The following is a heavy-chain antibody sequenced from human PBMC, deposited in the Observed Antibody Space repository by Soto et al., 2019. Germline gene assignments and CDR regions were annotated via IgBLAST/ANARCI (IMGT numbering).Heavy chain of an antibody. D-gene: IGHD5-12*01. CDR3: VKEPYLMYSGYDAFDV. Sequence: GGSLRLSCAASGFAFNSYEMDWVRQAPGKGLEWVANIKSGGSTKFYVDSVKGRFTISRDDAKNSLYLDMNSLGAEETAVYYCVKEPYLMYSGYDAFDVWGQGTMVTVSS. CDR2: IKSGGSTK. CDR1: GFAFNSYE. V-gene: IGHV3-48*03. J-gene: IGHJ3*01.